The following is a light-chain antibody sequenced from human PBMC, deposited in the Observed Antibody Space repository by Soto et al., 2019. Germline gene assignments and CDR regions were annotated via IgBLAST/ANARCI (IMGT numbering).Light chain of an antibody. CDR3: QQRSNWPVT. CDR2: DAS. J-gene: IGKJ1*01. Sequence: EIVLTQSPATLSLSPGERATLSCRASQSVSSYLAWYQQKPGQAPRLLIYDASSRATGIPARFSGSGSGTDFTLTLSSLEPEDFAVYYCQQRSNWPVTFCQGTKVEIK. CDR1: QSVSSY. V-gene: IGKV3-11*01.